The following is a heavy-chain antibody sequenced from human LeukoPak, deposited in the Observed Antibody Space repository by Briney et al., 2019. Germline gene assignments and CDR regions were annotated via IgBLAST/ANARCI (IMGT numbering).Heavy chain of an antibody. CDR3: ARQLGYCSDGTCYFDY. V-gene: IGHV3-33*01. CDR1: GLTFSSFG. CDR2: IWYDGSNK. D-gene: IGHD2-15*01. Sequence: GGSRRLSCAASGLTFSSFGMHWVRQAPGKGLEWVAAIWYDGSNKYYGDSVKGRFTMSRDNSKSTLYLQMDSLRADDTAIYYCARQLGYCSDGTCYFDYWGQGILVTVSS. J-gene: IGHJ4*02.